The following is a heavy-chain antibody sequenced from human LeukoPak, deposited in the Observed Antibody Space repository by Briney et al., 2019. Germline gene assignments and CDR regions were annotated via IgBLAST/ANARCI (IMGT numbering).Heavy chain of an antibody. CDR3: ARAPRAGYSSGSHRSLDY. D-gene: IGHD6-19*01. CDR2: MNPNSGNT. J-gene: IGHJ4*02. V-gene: IGHV1-8*01. CDR1: GYTFTSYD. Sequence: GASVKVSCKASGYTFTSYDINWVRQATGQGLEWMGWMNPNSGNTGYAQKFQGRVTMTRNTSISTAYMELSSLRSEDTAVYYCARAPRAGYSSGSHRSLDYWGQGTLVTVSS.